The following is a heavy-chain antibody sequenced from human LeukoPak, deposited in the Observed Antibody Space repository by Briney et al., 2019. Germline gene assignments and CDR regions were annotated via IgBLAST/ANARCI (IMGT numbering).Heavy chain of an antibody. J-gene: IGHJ3*01. Sequence: GESLKISCKGSGYSFTSYWIGWVRQMPGKGLEWMGIIYPGDSDTRYSPSFQGQVTISADKSVSTAYLQWSSLKASHTAMYYCARGGAVAGPDDAFDFWGQGTMVTVSS. CDR1: GYSFTSYW. CDR3: ARGGAVAGPDDAFDF. D-gene: IGHD6-19*01. V-gene: IGHV5-51*01. CDR2: IYPGDSDT.